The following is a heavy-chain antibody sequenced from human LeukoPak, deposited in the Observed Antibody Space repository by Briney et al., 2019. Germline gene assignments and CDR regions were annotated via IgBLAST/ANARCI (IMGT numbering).Heavy chain of an antibody. J-gene: IGHJ6*03. V-gene: IGHV1-8*03. CDR2: MNPNSGNT. Sequence: ASVKVSCKASGYTFTSYDINWVRQATGQGLEWTGWMNPNSGNTGYAQKFQGRVTITRNTSISTAYMELSSLRSEDTAVYYCARGLWGLGYCSSTSCYGAGSYYYYYYMDVWGKGTTVTVSS. CDR1: GYTFTSYD. CDR3: ARGLWGLGYCSSTSCYGAGSYYYYYYMDV. D-gene: IGHD2-2*01.